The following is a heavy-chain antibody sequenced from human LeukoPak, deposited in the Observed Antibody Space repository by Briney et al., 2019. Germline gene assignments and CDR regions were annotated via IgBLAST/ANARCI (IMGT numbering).Heavy chain of an antibody. Sequence: ASVKVSCKAFGHTLKDLSIHWVRQAPGKGLAWLGGFDAEDDERMYAPKFQGRVTVTEDNSIDTAYMELTSLSSDDKGVYYCSTETAGNYWGQGTLVTVSS. J-gene: IGHJ4*02. CDR2: FDAEDDER. V-gene: IGHV1-24*01. CDR3: STETAGNY. CDR1: GHTLKDLS.